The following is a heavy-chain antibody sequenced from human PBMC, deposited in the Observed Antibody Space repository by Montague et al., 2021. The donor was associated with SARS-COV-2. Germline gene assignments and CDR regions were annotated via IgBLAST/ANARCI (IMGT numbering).Heavy chain of an antibody. CDR1: GFSLNTSGVG. V-gene: IGHV2-5*01. Sequence: PALVKPTQTLTLTCTFSGFSLNTSGVGVTWVRQPPGKALEWLAFIYWNDYKHYSPSVKSRITITKDTSKNQVVLTMTNMDPVDTATYYCAHRRGLPDAPGWFDPWGQGTLVTVSS. J-gene: IGHJ5*02. CDR2: IYWNDYK. CDR3: AHRRGLPDAPGWFDP. D-gene: IGHD2-2*01.